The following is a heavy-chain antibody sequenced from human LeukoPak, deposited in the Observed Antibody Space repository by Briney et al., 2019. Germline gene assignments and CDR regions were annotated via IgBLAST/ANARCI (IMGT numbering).Heavy chain of an antibody. CDR1: GFTFSSYG. V-gene: IGHV3-33*01. Sequence: GGSLRLSCAASGFTFSSYGMHWVRQAPGKGLEWVAVIWYDGSNNYYADSVKGRFTISRDNTKNSMYLQMNSLRAEDRAVYYCARRTRYYCSSTSWPIDYWGQGTLVTVSS. CDR2: IWYDGSNN. CDR3: ARRTRYYCSSTSWPIDY. J-gene: IGHJ4*02. D-gene: IGHD2-2*01.